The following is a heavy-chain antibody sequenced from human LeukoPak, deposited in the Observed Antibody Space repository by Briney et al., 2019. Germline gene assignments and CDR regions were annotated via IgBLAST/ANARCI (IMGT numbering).Heavy chain of an antibody. J-gene: IGHJ4*02. CDR1: GGSFSGYN. CDR2: INHSGST. V-gene: IGHV4-34*01. D-gene: IGHD5-24*01. CDR3: AGGVEMATIVDY. Sequence: SETLSLTCAVYGGSFSGYNWSWIRQPPGKGLEWIGEINHSGSTNYNPSLKSRVTISVDTSKNQFSLQLNSVTPEDTAVYYCAGGVEMATIVDYWGQGTLVTVSS.